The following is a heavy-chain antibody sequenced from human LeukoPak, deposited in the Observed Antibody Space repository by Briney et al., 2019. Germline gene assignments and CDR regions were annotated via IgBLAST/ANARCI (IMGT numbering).Heavy chain of an antibody. CDR2: IKQDGGEK. CDR1: GFTFSSYW. V-gene: IGHV3-7*01. CDR3: AGTTAMYDY. D-gene: IGHD5-18*01. J-gene: IGHJ4*02. Sequence: GGSLRLSCAASGFTFSSYWMSWVREAPGKGLEWVANIKQDGGEKYYVESVKGRFTISRDNVKNSLYLQMNSLRAEDTAVYYCAGTTAMYDYWGQGTLVTVSS.